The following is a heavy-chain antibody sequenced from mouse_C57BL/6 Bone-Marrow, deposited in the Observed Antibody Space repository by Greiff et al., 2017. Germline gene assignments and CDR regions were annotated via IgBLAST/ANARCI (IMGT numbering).Heavy chain of an antibody. J-gene: IGHJ1*03. Sequence: QVQLQQPGAELVKPGASVTLSCKASGYTFTSYWMHWVKQRPGQGLEWIGMIHPNSGSNNYNEKFKSKGTLTVDKSSSTAYMQLSSLTSEDSAVYYCARRGYYYGSSPWCFDVWGTGTTVTVSS. CDR3: ARRGYYYGSSPWCFDV. D-gene: IGHD1-1*01. V-gene: IGHV1-64*01. CDR2: IHPNSGSN. CDR1: GYTFTSYW.